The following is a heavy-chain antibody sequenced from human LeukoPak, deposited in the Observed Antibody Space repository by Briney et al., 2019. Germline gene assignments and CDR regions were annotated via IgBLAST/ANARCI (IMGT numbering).Heavy chain of an antibody. CDR2: ITGSGYT. D-gene: IGHD4-17*01. CDR1: GFTFSNYA. CDR3: TSDPNGDYVGAFDM. J-gene: IGHJ3*02. V-gene: IGHV3-23*01. Sequence: GGYLRLYCAASGFTFSNYALTWVRQAPGQGLEWVSSITGSGYTYYADSVKGLFTISRDNSKNTLFLQMNRLRAEGTALYYCTSDPNGDYVGAFDMWGPGTMVTVSS.